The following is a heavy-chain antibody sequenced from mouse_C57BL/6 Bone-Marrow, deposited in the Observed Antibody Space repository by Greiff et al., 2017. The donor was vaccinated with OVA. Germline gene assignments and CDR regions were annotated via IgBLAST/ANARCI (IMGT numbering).Heavy chain of an antibody. CDR2: IYPGGGYT. Sequence: QVQLQQSGAELVRPGTSVQMSCKASGYTFTNYWIGWAKQRPGHGLEWIGDIYPGGGYTNYNEKFKGKATLTADKSSSTAYMQFSSLTSEDSAIYYCARGGVFYYGSSYAMDYWGQGTSVTVSS. CDR1: GYTFTNYW. V-gene: IGHV1-63*01. CDR3: ARGGVFYYGSSYAMDY. J-gene: IGHJ4*01. D-gene: IGHD1-1*01.